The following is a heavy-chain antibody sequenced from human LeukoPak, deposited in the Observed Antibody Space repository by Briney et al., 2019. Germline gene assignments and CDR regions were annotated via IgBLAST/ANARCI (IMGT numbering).Heavy chain of an antibody. CDR1: GFTFRSYS. D-gene: IGHD3-9*01. J-gene: IGHJ4*02. Sequence: PGGSLRLSCAASGFTFRSYSMNWVRQAPGRGLEWVSSISSTSGSYISYADSLKGRFTISRDNAKNSLYLQMNSLRAEDTAVYYCARGGLYDILTGYHFDYWGQGTPVTVSS. V-gene: IGHV3-21*01. CDR3: ARGGLYDILTGYHFDY. CDR2: ISSTSGSYI.